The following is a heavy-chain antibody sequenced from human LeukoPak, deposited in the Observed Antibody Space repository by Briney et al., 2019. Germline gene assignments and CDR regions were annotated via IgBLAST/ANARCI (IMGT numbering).Heavy chain of an antibody. CDR3: ARDGDYYGSGGSHDY. D-gene: IGHD3-10*01. V-gene: IGHV1-18*01. J-gene: IGHJ4*02. CDR1: GYTFTSYG. Sequence: ASVTVSCKASGYTFTSYGISWVRQAPGQGLEWMGWISAYNGNTNYAQKLQGRVTMTTDTSTSTAYMELRSLRSDDTAVYYCARDGDYYGSGGSHDYWGQGTLVTVSS. CDR2: ISAYNGNT.